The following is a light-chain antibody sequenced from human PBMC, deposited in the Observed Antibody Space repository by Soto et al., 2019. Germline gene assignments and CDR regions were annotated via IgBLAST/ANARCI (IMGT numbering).Light chain of an antibody. CDR2: GAS. V-gene: IGKV3-15*01. Sequence: EIVMTQSPATLSVSPGERVSLSCRASQSVGDNLAWYQQRPGQAPRLLILGASTRDTGIPARFSGSGSGTEFPLTVSGLQSEDFAVYYCQQYKEWYTFGQGTKLEIK. CDR3: QQYKEWYT. CDR1: QSVGDN. J-gene: IGKJ2*01.